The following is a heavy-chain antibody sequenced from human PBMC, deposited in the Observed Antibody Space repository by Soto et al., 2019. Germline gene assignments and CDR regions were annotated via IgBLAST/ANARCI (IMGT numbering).Heavy chain of an antibody. Sequence: PGGSLTLSYAASGFPFSKYVMHWVRQAPGKGLEWVAVISYDGSNRYYADSVEGRFTISRDNSKNTLYLQMNSLRPEDTAVYFCANDGRRLPLDYWGQGTLVTVSS. D-gene: IGHD6-25*01. CDR1: GFPFSKYV. CDR2: ISYDGSNR. J-gene: IGHJ4*02. CDR3: ANDGRRLPLDY. V-gene: IGHV3-30*18.